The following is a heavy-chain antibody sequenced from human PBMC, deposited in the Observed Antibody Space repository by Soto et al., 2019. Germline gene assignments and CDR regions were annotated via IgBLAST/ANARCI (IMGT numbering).Heavy chain of an antibody. Sequence: QEQLVQSGAEVKKPGSSVKVFCKASGGLFSSYPISWVRQAPGQGLEWMGGIIPVFQTAYYTQRFQGRVTITADESTNTAYMELSSLRSEDTAIYYCARGGSGYTWFNEFWGQGTLVTVSS. CDR2: IIPVFQTA. CDR1: GGLFSSYP. J-gene: IGHJ4*02. D-gene: IGHD3-22*01. V-gene: IGHV1-69*01. CDR3: ARGGSGYTWFNEF.